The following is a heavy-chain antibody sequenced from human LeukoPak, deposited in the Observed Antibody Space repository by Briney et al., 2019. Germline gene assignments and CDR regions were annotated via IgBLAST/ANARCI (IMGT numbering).Heavy chain of an antibody. CDR1: GGSISSGGYY. D-gene: IGHD3-22*01. J-gene: IGHJ2*01. V-gene: IGHV4-31*03. CDR3: ARAMYYYDSSGYHRWLDL. Sequence: PSETLSLTCTASGGSISSGGYYWSWIRQHPGKGLEWIGYIYYSGSTYYNPSLKSRITISVDTSKNQFSLKLSSVTAADKAVYYCARAMYYYDSSGYHRWLDLWGRGTLVTVSS. CDR2: IYYSGST.